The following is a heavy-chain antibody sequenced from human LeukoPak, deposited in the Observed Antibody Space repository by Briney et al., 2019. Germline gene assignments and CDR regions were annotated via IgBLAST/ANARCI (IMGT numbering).Heavy chain of an antibody. CDR2: ITSSSNYI. D-gene: IGHD6-13*01. CDR1: GFTFNTYS. Sequence: GGSLRLSCAASGFTFNTYSMNWVRQVPGKGLEWISSITSSSNYIYCADSVRGRFTISRDNAKNSLYLQMSSLRAEDTAVYYCARDTPGGSSWYEFDYWGQGTLVTVSS. V-gene: IGHV3-21*01. J-gene: IGHJ4*02. CDR3: ARDTPGGSSWYEFDY.